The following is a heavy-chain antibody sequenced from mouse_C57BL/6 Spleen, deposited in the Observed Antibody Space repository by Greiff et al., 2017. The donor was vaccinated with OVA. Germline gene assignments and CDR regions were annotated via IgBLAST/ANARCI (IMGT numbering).Heavy chain of an antibody. V-gene: IGHV1-69*01. D-gene: IGHD2-1*01. Sequence: QVQLQQPEAELVMPGASVKLSCKASGYTFTSYWMHWVKQRPGQGLEWIGEIDPSDSYTNYNQKFKGKSTLTVDKSSSTAYMQLSSLTSEDSAVYYCARYSGNYVYFDYWGQGTTLTVSS. CDR2: IDPSDSYT. J-gene: IGHJ2*01. CDR3: ARYSGNYVYFDY. CDR1: GYTFTSYW.